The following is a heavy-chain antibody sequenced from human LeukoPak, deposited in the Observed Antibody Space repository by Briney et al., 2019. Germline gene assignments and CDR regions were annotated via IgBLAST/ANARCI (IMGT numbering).Heavy chain of an antibody. CDR1: GFTFSSYS. Sequence: GGSLRLSCAASGFTFSSYSMNWVRQAPGKGLEWVSYISSSSSTIYYADSVKGRFTISRDNAKNSLYLQMNSLRAEDTAVYHCARVIFRSFDYWGQGTLVTASS. V-gene: IGHV3-48*01. D-gene: IGHD2-21*01. J-gene: IGHJ4*02. CDR3: ARVIFRSFDY. CDR2: ISSSSSTI.